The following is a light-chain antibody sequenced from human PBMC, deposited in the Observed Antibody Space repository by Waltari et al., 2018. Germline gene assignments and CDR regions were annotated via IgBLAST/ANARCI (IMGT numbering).Light chain of an antibody. V-gene: IGLV1-40*01. CDR3: QSYDTSLSVV. CDR1: GSNIGAGYA. CDR2: GTN. J-gene: IGLJ2*01. Sequence: QSVLTQPPSVSRAPGQRVTISCTGSGSNIGAGYALPWYRQLPGKAPTLLIYGTNTRPLGVPDRFFGSQSGTSASLAIVGLQADDEADYYCQSYDTSLSVVFGGGTKLTVL.